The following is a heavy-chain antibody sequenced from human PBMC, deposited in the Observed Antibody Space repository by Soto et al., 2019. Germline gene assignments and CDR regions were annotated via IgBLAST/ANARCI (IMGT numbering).Heavy chain of an antibody. CDR2: IYSGGKT. J-gene: IGHJ4*02. V-gene: IGHV3-53*02. CDR1: GFTVSSNY. D-gene: IGHD6-25*01. CDR3: AGAIGGC. Sequence: EVQLVETGGGLIQPGGSLRLSCTASGFTVSSNYMTWVRQAPGKGLEWVSVIYSGGKTYYADSVKGRFTSSRDKSKNTLYLQMKSLRAEDSAVYYCAGAIGGCWGQGILLTVSS.